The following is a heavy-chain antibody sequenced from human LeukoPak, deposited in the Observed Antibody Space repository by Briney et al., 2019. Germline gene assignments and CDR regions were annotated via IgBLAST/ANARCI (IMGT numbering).Heavy chain of an antibody. D-gene: IGHD6-19*01. CDR3: ATLAVAGRNFRYGMDV. Sequence: ASVKVSCKASGYTFTGYYMHWVRQAPGQGLEWMGRNNPNSGGTNYAQKFQGRVTMTRDTSISTAYMELSRLRSDDTAVYYCATLAVAGRNFRYGMDVWGQGTTVTVSS. V-gene: IGHV1-2*06. CDR1: GYTFTGYY. J-gene: IGHJ6*02. CDR2: NNPNSGGT.